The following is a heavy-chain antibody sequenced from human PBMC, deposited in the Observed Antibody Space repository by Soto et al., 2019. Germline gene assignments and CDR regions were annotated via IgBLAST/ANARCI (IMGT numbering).Heavy chain of an antibody. CDR2: INPKGDGK. V-gene: IGHV1-2*02. Sequence: QVQMVQSGPEVKKPGASVKISCKASEQTITGHYIHWVRQAPGQGLEWMGWINPKGDGKNYAQHFQGRVTVTRDTSINTCYMELRTLTSDDTAVYYCASVPLSYTNTDYLEHWRQGTLVTVSS. D-gene: IGHD3-16*01. J-gene: IGHJ1*01. CDR1: EQTITGHY. CDR3: ASVPLSYTNTDYLEH.